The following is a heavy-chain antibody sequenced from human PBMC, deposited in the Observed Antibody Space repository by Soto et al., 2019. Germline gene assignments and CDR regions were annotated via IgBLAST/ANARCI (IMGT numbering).Heavy chain of an antibody. CDR2: IYYSGST. CDR1: GGSISSGGYY. V-gene: IGHV4-31*03. Sequence: SETLSLTCTVSGGSISSGGYYWSWIRQHPGKGLEWIGYIYYSGSTYYNPSLKSRVTIPVDTSKNQFSLKLSSVTAADTAVYYCAGAFDWNYAWYYYYGMDVWGQGTTVTVSS. CDR3: AGAFDWNYAWYYYYGMDV. D-gene: IGHD1-7*01. J-gene: IGHJ6*02.